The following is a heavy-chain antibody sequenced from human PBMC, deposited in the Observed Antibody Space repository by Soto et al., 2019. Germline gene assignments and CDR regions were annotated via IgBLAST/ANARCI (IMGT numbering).Heavy chain of an antibody. D-gene: IGHD3-10*01. CDR3: ARGVTMVRGVIYYYYYGMDV. Sequence: QVQLVESGGGLVKPGGSLRLSCAASGFTFSDYYMSWIRQAPGKGLEWVSYISSSSSYTNYADSVKGRFTISRDNAKNSLYLQMNSLRAEDTAVYYCARGVTMVRGVIYYYYYGMDVWGQGTTVTVSS. CDR2: ISSSSSYT. CDR1: GFTFSDYY. V-gene: IGHV3-11*06. J-gene: IGHJ6*02.